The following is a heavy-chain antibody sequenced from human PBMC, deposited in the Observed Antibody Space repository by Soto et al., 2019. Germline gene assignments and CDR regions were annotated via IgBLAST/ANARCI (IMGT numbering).Heavy chain of an antibody. V-gene: IGHV3-21*04. CDR3: TKARCSGDTCFVPDY. J-gene: IGHJ4*01. CDR2: ISSSSSYI. CDR1: GFTFSSYS. D-gene: IGHD2-15*01. Sequence: PGGSLRLSCAASGFTFSSYSMNWVRQAPGKGLEWVSSISSSSSYIYYADSVKGRFTISRDNAKNAVSLQMNSLRAEDTATYYCTKARCSGDTCFVPDYWGHGTLVTVS.